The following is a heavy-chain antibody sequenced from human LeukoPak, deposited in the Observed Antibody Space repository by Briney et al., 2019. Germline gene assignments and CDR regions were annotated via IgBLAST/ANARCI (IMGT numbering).Heavy chain of an antibody. D-gene: IGHD3-10*01. CDR3: VSGGRGPY. Sequence: GGSLRLSCAASGFTFSSYWTNWVRQAPGKGLEWVANMNQDGSGKYYVDSVKGRFTISRDNAKNSLYLQMNSLRAEDTAVYYCVSGGRGPYWGQGTLVTVSS. CDR2: MNQDGSGK. CDR1: GFTFSSYW. J-gene: IGHJ4*02. V-gene: IGHV3-7*01.